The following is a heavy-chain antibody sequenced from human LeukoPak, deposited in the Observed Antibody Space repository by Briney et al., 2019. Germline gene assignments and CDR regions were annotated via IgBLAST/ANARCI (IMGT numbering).Heavy chain of an antibody. D-gene: IGHD2-15*01. CDR1: GFTFSSYG. J-gene: IGHJ4*02. V-gene: IGHV3-30*02. Sequence: PGGSLRLSCAASGFTFSSYGMHWVRQAPGKGLEWVAFIRYDGSNKYYADSVKGRFTISRDNSKNTLYLQMNSLRAEDTAVYYCARGMKKLLVAATWYYFDYWGQGTLVTVSS. CDR3: ARGMKKLLVAATWYYFDY. CDR2: IRYDGSNK.